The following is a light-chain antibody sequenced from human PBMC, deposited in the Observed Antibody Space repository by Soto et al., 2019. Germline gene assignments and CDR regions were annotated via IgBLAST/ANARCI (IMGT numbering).Light chain of an antibody. V-gene: IGLV1-40*01. Sequence: VLTQPPSVSGAPGQRVTISCTGSSSNIGAAYDVHWYLQLPGTAPKLLIYANDNRPSGVPDRFSGSKSGTSASLAITGLQAEDEADYYCKSYDTSLSGFYIFGTGTKVTVL. CDR1: SSNIGAAYD. CDR3: KSYDTSLSGFYI. CDR2: AND. J-gene: IGLJ1*01.